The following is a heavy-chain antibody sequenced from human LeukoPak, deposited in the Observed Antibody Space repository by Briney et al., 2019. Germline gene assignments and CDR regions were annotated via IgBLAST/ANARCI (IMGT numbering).Heavy chain of an antibody. Sequence: RRSLRLSCAVSGFTFSSYGMHWVRQAPGKGMEWVAVIWYDGSNKYYADSVKGRFTISRDNSKNTLYLQMNSLRAEDTAVYYCARGTYSSSWSLWYYYGMDVWGQGTTVTVSS. J-gene: IGHJ6*02. CDR2: IWYDGSNK. V-gene: IGHV3-33*01. D-gene: IGHD6-13*01. CDR1: GFTFSSYG. CDR3: ARGTYSSSWSLWYYYGMDV.